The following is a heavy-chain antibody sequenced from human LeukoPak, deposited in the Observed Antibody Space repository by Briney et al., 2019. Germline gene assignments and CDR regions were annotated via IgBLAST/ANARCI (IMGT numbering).Heavy chain of an antibody. V-gene: IGHV4-39*01. CDR3: VRYSSSSGWFDP. Sequence: SETLSLTCTVSSGSISSSGYYWGWIRQPPGKGLAWIAIINYSETTYYNPSLKSRVTIAVDTSKNQFSLKLSSVTAADTAVYYCVRYSSSSGWFDPWGQGTLVTVSS. CDR2: INYSETT. D-gene: IGHD6-6*01. CDR1: SGSISSSGYY. J-gene: IGHJ5*02.